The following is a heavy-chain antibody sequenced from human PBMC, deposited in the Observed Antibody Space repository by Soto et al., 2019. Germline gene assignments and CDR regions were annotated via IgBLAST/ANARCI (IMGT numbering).Heavy chain of an antibody. Sequence: SVKVSCKASGGTFSSYAISWVRQAPGQGLEWMGGIIPIFGTANYAQKFQGRVTITADESTSTAYMELSSLRSEDTAVYYCAKSRRGVVPAAMRDYYYGMDVWGQGTTVTVSS. CDR1: GGTFSSYA. D-gene: IGHD2-2*01. V-gene: IGHV1-69*13. J-gene: IGHJ6*02. CDR2: IIPIFGTA. CDR3: AKSRRGVVPAAMRDYYYGMDV.